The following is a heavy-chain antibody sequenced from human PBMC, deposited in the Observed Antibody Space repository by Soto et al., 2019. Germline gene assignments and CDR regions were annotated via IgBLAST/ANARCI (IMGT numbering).Heavy chain of an antibody. V-gene: IGHV3-30-3*01. CDR1: GFTFSSYA. CDR2: ISYDGSNK. J-gene: IGHJ4*02. CDR3: ARQILNGDPAPDY. Sequence: GGSLRLSCAASGFTFSSYAMHWVRQAPGKGLEWVAVISYDGSNKYYADSVKGRFTISRDNSKNTLYLQMNSLRAEDTAVYYCARQILNGDPAPDYWGQGTLVTVSS. D-gene: IGHD4-17*01.